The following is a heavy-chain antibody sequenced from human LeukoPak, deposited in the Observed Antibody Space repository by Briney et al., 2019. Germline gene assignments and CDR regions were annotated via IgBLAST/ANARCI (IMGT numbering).Heavy chain of an antibody. CDR2: ISGSGGST. D-gene: IGHD3-10*01. J-gene: IGHJ5*02. Sequence: PGGSLRLSCAASGFTFSSYAMSWVRQAPGKGLEWVSAISGSGGSTYYADSVKGRFTISRDNSKNTLYLQMNSLRAEDTAVYYCARGGLVDGSGSYYKESWFDPWGQGTLVTVSS. CDR3: ARGGLVDGSGSYYKESWFDP. V-gene: IGHV3-23*01. CDR1: GFTFSSYA.